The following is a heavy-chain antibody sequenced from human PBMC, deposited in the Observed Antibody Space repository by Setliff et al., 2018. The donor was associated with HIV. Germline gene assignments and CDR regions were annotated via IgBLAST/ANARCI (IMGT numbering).Heavy chain of an antibody. V-gene: IGHV4-4*08. CDR2: IYSNGGT. D-gene: IGHD1-26*01. Sequence: PSETLSLTCNVSGGSISSYYWSWIRQPPGKGLEYIGYIYSNGGTNYNPSLKSRVTISVDTSKNQFSLRLSSVTAADTAVYYCARDRPIVGARGGMDVWGQGTTVTVS. CDR1: GGSISSYY. CDR3: ARDRPIVGARGGMDV. J-gene: IGHJ6*02.